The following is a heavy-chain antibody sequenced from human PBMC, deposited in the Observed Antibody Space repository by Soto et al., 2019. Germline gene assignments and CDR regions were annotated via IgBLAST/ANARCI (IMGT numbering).Heavy chain of an antibody. CDR3: ASRDPGTSVDY. V-gene: IGHV4-59*01. J-gene: IGHJ4*02. CDR1: GGSISSYY. D-gene: IGHD1-7*01. CDR2: IYYSGST. Sequence: SETLSLTCTVSGGSISSYYWSWIRQPPGKGLEWIGYIYYSGSTNYNPSLKSRVTISVDTSKNQFSLKLSSVTAADTAVYYCASRDPGTSVDYWGQGTLVTVSS.